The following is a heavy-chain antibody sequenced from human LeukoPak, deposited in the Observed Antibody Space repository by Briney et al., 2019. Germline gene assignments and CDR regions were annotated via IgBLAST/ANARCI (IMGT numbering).Heavy chain of an antibody. J-gene: IGHJ1*01. CDR1: GGSISTYY. CDR3: ARGGAARLHFQN. V-gene: IGHV4-59*01. Sequence: SETLSLTCTVSGGSISTYYWNWIRQPPGKGLEWIGYIYHSGSTNYNPSLQSRVAISVDTSKNQFSLNLNSVTAADTAVYYCARGGAARLHFQNWGQGTLVTVSS. CDR2: IYHSGST. D-gene: IGHD6-6*01.